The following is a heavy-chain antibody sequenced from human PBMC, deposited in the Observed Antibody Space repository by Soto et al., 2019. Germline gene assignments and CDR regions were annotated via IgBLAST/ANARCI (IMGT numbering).Heavy chain of an antibody. CDR1: GFTFSDYY. CDR3: ARXSSSWYGLNYYYYGMDV. CDR2: ISSSGSTI. V-gene: IGHV3-11*01. D-gene: IGHD6-13*01. Sequence: GGSLRLSCAASGFTFSDYYMSWIRQAPGKGLEWVSYISSSGSTIYYADSVKGRFTISRDNAKNSLYLQMNSLRAEDTAVYYCARXSSSWYGLNYYYYGMDVWGQGTTVTVSS. J-gene: IGHJ6*02.